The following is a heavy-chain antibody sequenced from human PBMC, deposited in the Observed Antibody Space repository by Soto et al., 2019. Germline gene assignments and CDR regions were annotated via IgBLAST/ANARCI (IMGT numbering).Heavy chain of an antibody. V-gene: IGHV1-69*12. CDR2: IIPIFGTA. J-gene: IGHJ6*02. Sequence: QVQLVQSGAEVKKPGSSVKVSCKASGGTFSSYAISWVRQAPGQGLEWMGGIIPIFGTANYAQKFQGRVTITADESTSTAYMELSSLRSEDTAVYYCARGSRGYSYGYSPYYYYGMDVWGQGTTVTVSS. CDR1: GGTFSSYA. CDR3: ARGSRGYSYGYSPYYYYGMDV. D-gene: IGHD5-18*01.